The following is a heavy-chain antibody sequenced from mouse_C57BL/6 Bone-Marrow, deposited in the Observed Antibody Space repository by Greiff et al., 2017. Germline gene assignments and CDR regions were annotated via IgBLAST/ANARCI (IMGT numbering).Heavy chain of an antibody. J-gene: IGHJ2*01. Sequence: QVQLKQPGAELVKPGASVKLSCKASGYTFTSYWMQWVKQRPGQGLEWIGEIDPSDSYTNYNQKFKGKATLTVDTSSSTAYMQLSRRTSEDSAVYYCARSDYGYDGDYWGQGTTLTVSS. CDR2: IDPSDSYT. CDR3: ARSDYGYDGDY. CDR1: GYTFTSYW. V-gene: IGHV1-50*01. D-gene: IGHD2-2*01.